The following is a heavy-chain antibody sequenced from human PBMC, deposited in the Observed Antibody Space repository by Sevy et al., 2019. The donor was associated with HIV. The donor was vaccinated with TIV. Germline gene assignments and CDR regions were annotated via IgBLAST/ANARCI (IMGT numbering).Heavy chain of an antibody. V-gene: IGHV4-39*01. D-gene: IGHD1-26*01. Sequence: SETLSLTCTVSGGSISSSSYYWGWIRQPPGQGLEWFGSSYYSGSTYYNPSLRRRVTISVDTSKDQFSLKLSSVTAAETAVDYGARVWQPWDEYYYYYYYMDVWGKGTTVTVSS. CDR2: SYYSGST. CDR3: ARVWQPWDEYYYYYYYMDV. CDR1: GGSISSSSYY. J-gene: IGHJ6*03.